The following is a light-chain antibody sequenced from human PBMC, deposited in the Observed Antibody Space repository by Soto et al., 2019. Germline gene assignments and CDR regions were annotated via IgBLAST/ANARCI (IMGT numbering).Light chain of an antibody. Sequence: EIQMTQYPSSLSASVGDRFTITCMASQSISSYLNWYQQKPGKAPRLLIYAASSLQSGVPSRFSGSGSGTDFTLTISSLQPEDFATYYCQQSYSTLSITVGQGTRLEIK. CDR2: AAS. J-gene: IGKJ5*01. V-gene: IGKV1-39*01. CDR1: QSISSY. CDR3: QQSYSTLSIT.